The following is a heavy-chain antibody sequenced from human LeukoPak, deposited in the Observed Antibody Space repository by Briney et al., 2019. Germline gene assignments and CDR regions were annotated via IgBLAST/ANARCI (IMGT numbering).Heavy chain of an antibody. J-gene: IGHJ4*02. CDR3: ARGHSGSTSWFDY. CDR2: INPNSGGT. D-gene: IGHD6-19*01. CDR1: GYTFSGYY. V-gene: IGHV1-2*02. Sequence: GASVKVSCKASGYTFSGYYMHWVRQAPGQGLEWMGWINPNSGGTNYAQKFQGRVTMTRDTSISTAYMEVSRLRSDDTAVYYCARGHSGSTSWFDYWGQGTLVTVSS.